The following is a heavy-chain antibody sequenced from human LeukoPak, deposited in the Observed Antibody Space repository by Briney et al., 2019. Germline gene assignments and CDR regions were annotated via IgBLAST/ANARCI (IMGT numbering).Heavy chain of an antibody. J-gene: IGHJ4*02. CDR2: ISSTGSYT. Sequence: GGSLRLSCAASGFTFSDFYMSWIRQAPRKGLVGGSYISSTGSYTDYAVSVKGRFTISRDNAKNSLYLQMNSLRAEDTAVYYCARDRLQYSYGYDYWGQGTLVTVSS. D-gene: IGHD5-18*01. V-gene: IGHV3-11*05. CDR1: GFTFSDFY. CDR3: ARDRLQYSYGYDY.